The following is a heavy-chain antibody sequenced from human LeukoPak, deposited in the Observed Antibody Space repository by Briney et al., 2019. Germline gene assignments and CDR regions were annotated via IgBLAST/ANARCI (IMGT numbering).Heavy chain of an antibody. D-gene: IGHD2-21*02. CDR1: GFTFSSYA. J-gene: IGHJ4*02. Sequence: PGGSLRLSCAASGFTFSSYAMHWVRQAPGKGLEWVAVISYDGSNKYYADSVKGRFTISRDNSKNTLYLQMNSLRAEDTAVYYCARSRTIWVVTATVDYWGQGTLVTVSS. V-gene: IGHV3-30-3*01. CDR3: ARSRTIWVVTATVDY. CDR2: ISYDGSNK.